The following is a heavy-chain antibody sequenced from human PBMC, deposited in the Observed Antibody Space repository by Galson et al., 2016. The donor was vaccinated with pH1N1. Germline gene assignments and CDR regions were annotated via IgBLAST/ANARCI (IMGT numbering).Heavy chain of an antibody. CDR2: VSQDGTYK. CDR3: AKDQYSGFDDEAFDQ. V-gene: IGHV3-30*18. D-gene: IGHD5-12*01. Sequence: SLRLSCAASGFSLSNYGMHWVRQAPGKGLEWVAVVSQDGTYKDYADSVKGRFTISRDNSRRTLLLHMNSLRPEDTAVYYCAKDQYSGFDDEAFDQWGQGTLVTVSS. CDR1: GFSLSNYG. J-gene: IGHJ4*02.